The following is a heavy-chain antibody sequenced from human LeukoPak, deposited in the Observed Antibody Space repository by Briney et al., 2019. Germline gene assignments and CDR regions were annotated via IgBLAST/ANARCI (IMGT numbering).Heavy chain of an antibody. V-gene: IGHV4-34*01. CDR1: GGSFSGYY. Sequence: SETLSLTCAVYGGSFSGYYWSWIRQPPGKGLEWIGEINHSGSTNYNPSLKSRVTISVDTSKNQSSLKLSSVTAADTAVYYCARGRGGNSIDYYGMDVWGQGTTVTVSS. CDR3: ARGRGGNSIDYYGMDV. D-gene: IGHD4-23*01. CDR2: INHSGST. J-gene: IGHJ6*02.